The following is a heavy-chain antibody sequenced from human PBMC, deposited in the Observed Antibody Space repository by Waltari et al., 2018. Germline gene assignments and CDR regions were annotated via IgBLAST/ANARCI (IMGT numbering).Heavy chain of an antibody. CDR2: IIPIFGTA. CDR3: VRPPPYSSGWYRSDAFDI. J-gene: IGHJ3*02. D-gene: IGHD6-19*01. CDR1: GGTFSSYA. Sequence: QVQLLQSGAEVKKPGSSVKVSCKASGGTFSSYAISWVRQAPGQGLEWMGGIIPIFGTANYAQKFQGRVTITADESTSTAYMELSSLRSEDTAVYYCVRPPPYSSGWYRSDAFDIWGQGTMVTVSS. V-gene: IGHV1-69*01.